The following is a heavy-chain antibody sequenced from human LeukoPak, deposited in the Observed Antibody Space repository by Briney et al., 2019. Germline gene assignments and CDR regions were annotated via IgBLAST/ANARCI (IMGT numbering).Heavy chain of an antibody. J-gene: IGHJ4*02. CDR2: IYHSGST. V-gene: IGHV4-4*02. CDR3: ARGTRGNSGLYY. CDR1: GGSVSSNNW. D-gene: IGHD4-23*01. Sequence: SGTLSLTCAVSGGSVSSNNWWSWVRQPPAKGLEWIGEIYHSGSTNYNPSLKSRVTLSLDKSNNQFSLRLTSVTAADTAVYYCARGTRGNSGLYYWGQGTLVTVSS.